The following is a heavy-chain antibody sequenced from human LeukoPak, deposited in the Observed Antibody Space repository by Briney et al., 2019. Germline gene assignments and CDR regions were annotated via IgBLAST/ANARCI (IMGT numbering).Heavy chain of an antibody. CDR3: ARDVDYAFDY. V-gene: IGHV3-30-3*01. CDR1: KFMFSAYN. D-gene: IGHD4-17*01. CDR2: ISHDGNTG. Sequence: GGSLRLSCAASKFMFSAYNMHWVRQVPGKGLEWLAIISHDGNTGHYADSVKGRFTISRDNAKNSLYLQMNSLRDEDTAVYYCARDVDYAFDYWGQGTLVLVSS. J-gene: IGHJ4*02.